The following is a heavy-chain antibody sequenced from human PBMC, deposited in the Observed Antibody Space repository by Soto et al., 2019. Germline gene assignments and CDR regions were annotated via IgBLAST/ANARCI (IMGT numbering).Heavy chain of an antibody. V-gene: IGHV4-31*03. CDR3: AREKGYGDYDY. Sequence: QVQLQESGPGLVKPSQTLSLTCTVSGGSISIAGYYWTWIRQHPRKGLEWVGYIYYSGTTYYNPSLRSRVVISVDRSKNQFSLKLGSVTAADTAVYYCAREKGYGDYDYWGQGTLVTVSS. J-gene: IGHJ4*02. CDR2: IYYSGTT. D-gene: IGHD4-17*01. CDR1: GGSISIAGYY.